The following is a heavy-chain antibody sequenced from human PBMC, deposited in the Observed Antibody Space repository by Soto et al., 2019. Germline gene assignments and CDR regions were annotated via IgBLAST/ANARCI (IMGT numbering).Heavy chain of an antibody. CDR1: GFTFSSYD. J-gene: IGHJ2*01. D-gene: IGHD3-10*01. CDR3: ARDVYYGSGIGGFDL. V-gene: IGHV3-13*01. CDR2: IGTAGDT. Sequence: EVQLVESGGGLVQPGGSLRLSCAASGFTFSSYDMHWVRQATGKGLEWVSAIGTAGDTYYPGSVKGRFTISRENAKNSLYLQRNSLRAEDTAVYYWARDVYYGSGIGGFDLGGSGTLVTVSS.